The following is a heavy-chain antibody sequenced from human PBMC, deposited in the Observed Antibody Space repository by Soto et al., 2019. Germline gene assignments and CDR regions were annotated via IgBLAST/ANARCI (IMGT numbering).Heavy chain of an antibody. J-gene: IGHJ4*02. V-gene: IGHV3-30-3*01. D-gene: IGHD5-12*01. Sequence: QVQLVESGGGVVQPGRSLRLSCAASGFTFSSYAMHWVRQAPGKGLEWVAVISYDGSNKYYADSVKGRFTISRDNSKNTLYLQMNSLRAADTAVYYCARGRATLSYWGQGTLVTVSS. CDR3: ARGRATLSY. CDR1: GFTFSSYA. CDR2: ISYDGSNK.